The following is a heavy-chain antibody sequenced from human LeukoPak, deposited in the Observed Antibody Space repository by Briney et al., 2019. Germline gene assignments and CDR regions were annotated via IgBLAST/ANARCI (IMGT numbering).Heavy chain of an antibody. CDR1: GFSFSSHG. CDR3: ARDDLRITIFGVTYYMDV. CDR2: IRFNGAFT. V-gene: IGHV3-30*02. D-gene: IGHD3-3*01. Sequence: PGGSLRLSCAAAGFSFSSHGMYWVRQAPGKGLEWLAFIRFNGAFTYFGDSVKGRFTISRDNAKNSLYLQMNSLRAEDTAVYYCARDDLRITIFGVTYYMDVWGKGTTVTVSS. J-gene: IGHJ6*03.